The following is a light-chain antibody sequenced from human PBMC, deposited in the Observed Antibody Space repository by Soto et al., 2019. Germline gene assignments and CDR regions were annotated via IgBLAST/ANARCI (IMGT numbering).Light chain of an antibody. CDR1: QSVSSN. CDR3: QHYGTSWWT. Sequence: QCKATLSVSPRDRATLYFRASQSVSSNLAWYQQKPGQAPRLLIYGASGRATGIPVRFSSSGSETDFTLTISRLEPEDFAVYYCQHYGTSWWTFGQGTKVDI. J-gene: IGKJ1*01. CDR2: GAS. V-gene: IGKV3-20*01.